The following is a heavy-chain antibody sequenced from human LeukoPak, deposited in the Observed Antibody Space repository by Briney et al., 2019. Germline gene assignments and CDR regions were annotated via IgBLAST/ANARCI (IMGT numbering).Heavy chain of an antibody. CDR2: IYPGDSDT. D-gene: IGHD6-13*01. Sequence: KPGESPKISCKGSGYSFTSYWIGWVRQMPGKGLEWMGIIYPGDSDTRYSPPFQGQVTISADKSISTAYLQWSSLKASDTAMYSCARSGLPAGTPQSYNWFDPWGQGTLVTVSS. J-gene: IGHJ5*02. CDR3: ARSGLPAGTPQSYNWFDP. V-gene: IGHV5-51*03. CDR1: GYSFTSYW.